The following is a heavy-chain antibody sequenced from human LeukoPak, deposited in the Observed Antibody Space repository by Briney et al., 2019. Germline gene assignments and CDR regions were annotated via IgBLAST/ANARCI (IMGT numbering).Heavy chain of an antibody. CDR1: GYTFTSDY. D-gene: IGHD3-3*01. V-gene: IGHV1-46*01. CDR3: ARGSRFLDY. J-gene: IGHJ4*02. CDR2: INPSGGRT. Sequence: GASVKVSCKASGYTFTSDYIHEVRQAPGQGLEWLGIINPSGGRTTYGQNFQGRVAMTRDTSTSTVYMELSSLRSEDTAVYYCARGSRFLDYWGQGTLVTVSS.